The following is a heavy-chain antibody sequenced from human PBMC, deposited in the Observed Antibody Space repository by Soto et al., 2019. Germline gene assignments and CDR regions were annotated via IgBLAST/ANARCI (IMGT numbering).Heavy chain of an antibody. CDR2: ISGSGGST. J-gene: IGHJ4*02. V-gene: IGHV3-23*01. CDR3: AKSALLYYDSSGYYRHFDY. Sequence: GGSLRLSCAASGFTFSSYAMSWVRQAPGKGLEWVSAISGSGGSTYYADSVKGRFTISRDNSKNTLYLQMNSLRAEDRAVYYCAKSALLYYDSSGYYRHFDYWGQGTLVTVSS. CDR1: GFTFSSYA. D-gene: IGHD3-22*01.